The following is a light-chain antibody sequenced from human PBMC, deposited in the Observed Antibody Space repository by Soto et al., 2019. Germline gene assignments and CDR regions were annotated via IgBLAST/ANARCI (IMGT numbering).Light chain of an antibody. CDR1: QSVSSN. V-gene: IGKV3-15*01. CDR3: QQYNNWPPDRT. Sequence: EIVMTQSPATLSVSPGERATLSCRASQSVSSNLAWYQQKPGQAPRLLIYGASTRATGIPARFSGCGSGTEFTLTIIRLQSEDFAIYFCQQYNNWPPDRTFGQGTKVEIK. CDR2: GAS. J-gene: IGKJ1*01.